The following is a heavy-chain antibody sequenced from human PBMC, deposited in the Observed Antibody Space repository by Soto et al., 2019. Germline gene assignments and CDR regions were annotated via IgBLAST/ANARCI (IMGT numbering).Heavy chain of an antibody. CDR2: INHSGST. D-gene: IGHD3-10*01. CDR1: GGSFSGYY. Sequence: SETLSLTCAVYGGSFSGYYWSWIRQPPGKGLEWIGEINHSGSTNYNPSLKSRVTISVDTSKNQFSLKLSSVTAADTAVYYCARRSPYYYGSGSYYAYYYYYMDVWGKGTTVTVSS. CDR3: ARRSPYYYGSGSYYAYYYYYMDV. V-gene: IGHV4-34*01. J-gene: IGHJ6*03.